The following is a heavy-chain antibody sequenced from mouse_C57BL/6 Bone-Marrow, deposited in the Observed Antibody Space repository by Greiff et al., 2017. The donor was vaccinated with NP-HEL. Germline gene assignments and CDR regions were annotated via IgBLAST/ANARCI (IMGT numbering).Heavy chain of an antibody. CDR2: IDPENGDT. J-gene: IGHJ3*01. CDR3: TTSVYYSPAWFAY. V-gene: IGHV14-4*01. D-gene: IGHD2-12*01. Sequence: VHVKQSGAELVRPGASVKLSCTASGFNIKDDYMHWVKQRPEQGLEWIGWIDPENGDTEYASKFQGKATITADTSSNTAYLQLSSLTSEDTAVYYCTTSVYYSPAWFAYWGQGTLVTVSA. CDR1: GFNIKDDY.